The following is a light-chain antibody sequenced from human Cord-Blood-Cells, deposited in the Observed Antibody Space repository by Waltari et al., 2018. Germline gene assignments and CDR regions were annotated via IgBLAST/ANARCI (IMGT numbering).Light chain of an antibody. CDR2: DVS. CDR1: SSDVGGSNS. Sequence: QSALTQPASVSGSPGQSITISCTGTSSDVGGSNSVSWYQQHPGKAPKLMIYDVSNRPSGVSDRFSDSKSGNTASLTISGLQAEDEADYYCSSYTSSSTLVFGGGTKLTVL. J-gene: IGLJ3*02. CDR3: SSYTSSSTLV. V-gene: IGLV2-14*03.